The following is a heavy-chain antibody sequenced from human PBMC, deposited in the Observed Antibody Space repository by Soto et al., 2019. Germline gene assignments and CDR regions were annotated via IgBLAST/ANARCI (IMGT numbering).Heavy chain of an antibody. V-gene: IGHV4-34*01. J-gene: IGHJ5*02. CDR3: ARGCPGS. D-gene: IGHD3-10*02. CDR1: GGSFSGYS. CDR2: INPSGST. Sequence: QVQVQQWGAGLLKPSETLSLTCTVHGGSFSGYSWTWIRQPPGKGLEWIGEINPSGSTNYNPSLTSRVTISVDTSKNLFSLRLSSVTAADTAVYYCARGCPGSWGQGTLVTVSS.